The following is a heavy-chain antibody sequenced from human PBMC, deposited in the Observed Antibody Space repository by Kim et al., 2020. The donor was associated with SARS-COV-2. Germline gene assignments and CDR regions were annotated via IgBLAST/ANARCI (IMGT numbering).Heavy chain of an antibody. J-gene: IGHJ4*02. V-gene: IGHV4-39*01. D-gene: IGHD3-22*01. Sequence: PKRRVTISVDTAKTQFSLKLSSVTAADTAVYYCARLNYYDSSGYYEFDYWGQGTLVTVSS. CDR3: ARLNYYDSSGYYEFDY.